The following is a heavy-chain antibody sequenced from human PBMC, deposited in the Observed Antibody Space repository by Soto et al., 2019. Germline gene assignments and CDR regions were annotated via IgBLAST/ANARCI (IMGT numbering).Heavy chain of an antibody. D-gene: IGHD3-10*01. CDR3: AESMGGSGTYVS. J-gene: IGHJ4*02. Sequence: QVQLVKSGAEVKKPGASVKVSCKASGYIFTSYGISWVRQAPGEGLEWMGWISNYNGITNYAQKVQGRVTMTTDRSTSTAYMELRSLRSADTAVYYCAESMGGSGTYVSWGQGTLVTVSS. V-gene: IGHV1-18*01. CDR1: GYIFTSYG. CDR2: ISNYNGIT.